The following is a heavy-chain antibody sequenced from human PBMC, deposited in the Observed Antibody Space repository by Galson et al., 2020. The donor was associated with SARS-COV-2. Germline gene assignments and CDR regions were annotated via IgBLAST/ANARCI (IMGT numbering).Heavy chain of an antibody. V-gene: IGHV3-11*01. CDR3: ARVGGGSSGWLDY. D-gene: IGHD6-19*01. Sequence: LSLTCAASGFTFSDYFMSWIRQAPEKGLEWVSYISTSGSTIYYADSVKGRFSISRYNAGNSLYLQMNSLRVEDTAIYYCARVGGGSSGWLDYWGQGILVTVSS. J-gene: IGHJ4*02. CDR1: GFTFSDYF. CDR2: ISTSGSTI.